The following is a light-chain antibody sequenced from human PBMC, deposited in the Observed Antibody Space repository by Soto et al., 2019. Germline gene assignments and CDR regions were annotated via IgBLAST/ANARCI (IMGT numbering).Light chain of an antibody. CDR1: QSISTS. J-gene: IGKJ4*01. Sequence: DIQMTQSPSTRSASVGDSVTLTCRASQSISTSLAWYQQKPGQAPKLLIYRASALQSGVPSRFSGSGSGTESTLTIDILQPDDFATYYCQQYYTYPLTFGGGTRLDIK. CDR2: RAS. V-gene: IGKV1-5*03. CDR3: QQYYTYPLT.